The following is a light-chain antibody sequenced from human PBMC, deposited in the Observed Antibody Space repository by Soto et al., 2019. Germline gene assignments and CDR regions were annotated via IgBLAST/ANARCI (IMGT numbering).Light chain of an antibody. CDR1: QSVSRSY. Sequence: EIVLAQPPPTLSLSPGDRATLSCGASQSVSRSYLAWYQQQPGLAPRLIIYDASPRATGIPDRFSGSGSGTQFTLTISSLQAEDVAVYYCQQYYSTLSITFGQGTRLEIK. J-gene: IGKJ5*01. CDR2: DAS. V-gene: IGKV3D-20*01. CDR3: QQYYSTLSIT.